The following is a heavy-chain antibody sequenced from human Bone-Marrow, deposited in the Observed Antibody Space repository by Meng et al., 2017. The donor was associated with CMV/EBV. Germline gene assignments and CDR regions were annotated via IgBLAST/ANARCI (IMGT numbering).Heavy chain of an antibody. V-gene: IGHV4-39*07. D-gene: IGHD2-2*01. CDR2: IYYSGST. J-gene: IGHJ6*02. CDR3: ARASTGIGDIVVVPAALKWRYYYGMDV. Sequence: SETLSLTCTVSGGSISSSSYYWGWIRQPPGKGLEWIGSIYYSGSTYYNPSLKSRVTISVDTSKNQFSLKLSSVTAADTAVYYCARASTGIGDIVVVPAALKWRYYYGMDVWGQGTTVTVSS. CDR1: GGSISSSSYY.